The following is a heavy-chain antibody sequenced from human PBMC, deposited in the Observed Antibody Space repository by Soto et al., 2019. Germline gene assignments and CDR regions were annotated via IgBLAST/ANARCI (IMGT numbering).Heavy chain of an antibody. CDR1: GYTFSDYY. CDR2: INPNSGGT. D-gene: IGHD1-1*01. V-gene: IGHV1-2*02. CDR3: AREPATAKPEGVDF. J-gene: IGHJ4*02. Sequence: SGKVWFKNSGYTFSDYYIHWVRQAPGQGLEWMGWINPNSGGTKYAPKFQGGVTMTRDTSITTAYMELSRLRSGDTAVYYCAREPATAKPEGVDFWGQGTLVTVSS.